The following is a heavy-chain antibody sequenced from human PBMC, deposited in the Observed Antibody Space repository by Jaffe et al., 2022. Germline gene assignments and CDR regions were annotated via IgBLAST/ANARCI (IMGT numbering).Heavy chain of an antibody. CDR3: ARYSGSGSYGYYYYYMDV. J-gene: IGHJ6*03. D-gene: IGHD3-10*01. CDR1: GGSISSYY. CDR2: IYYSGST. V-gene: IGHV4-59*01. Sequence: QVQLQESGPGLVKPSETLSLTCTVSGGSISSYYWSWIRQPPGKGLEWIGYIYYSGSTNYNPSLKSRVTISVDTSKNQFSLKLSSVTAADTAVYYCARYSGSGSYGYYYYYMDVWGKGTTVTVSS.